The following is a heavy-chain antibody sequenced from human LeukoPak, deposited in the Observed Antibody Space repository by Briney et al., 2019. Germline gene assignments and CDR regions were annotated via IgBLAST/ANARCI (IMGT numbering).Heavy chain of an antibody. J-gene: IGHJ5*02. V-gene: IGHV1-2*04. Sequence: ASVKVSCKASGYTFTGYYMHWVRQAPGQGLEWMGWINPNSGGTNYAQKFQGWVTMTRDTSISTAYMELSSLRSEDTAVYYCARGGIMGAHWFDPWGQGTLVTVSS. CDR2: INPNSGGT. CDR1: GYTFTGYY. D-gene: IGHD1-26*01. CDR3: ARGGIMGAHWFDP.